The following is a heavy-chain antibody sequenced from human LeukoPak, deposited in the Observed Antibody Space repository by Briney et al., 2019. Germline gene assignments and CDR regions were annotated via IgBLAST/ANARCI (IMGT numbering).Heavy chain of an antibody. CDR2: IYYSGST. V-gene: IGHV4-31*03. Sequence: PSQTLSLTCTVSGGSISSGGYYWSWICQHPGKGLEWIGYIYYSGSTYYNPSLKSRVTISVDTSKNQFSLKLSSVTAADTAVYYCARFDSSGGGFDYWGQGTLVTVSS. J-gene: IGHJ4*02. D-gene: IGHD3-22*01. CDR1: GGSISSGGYY. CDR3: ARFDSSGGGFDY.